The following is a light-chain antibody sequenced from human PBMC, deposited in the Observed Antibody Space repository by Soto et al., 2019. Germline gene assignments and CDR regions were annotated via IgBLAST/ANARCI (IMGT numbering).Light chain of an antibody. CDR1: SSNIGARVD. Sequence: QSVLTQPPSVSGATGQTVTISCTGTSSNIGARVDGHWDQHLPGTAPKLLIYANNIRPSGVPDRFSGSKSGSSSSLAISGLQAEDEGDYYCQSYDSSLSGSYAFGTGTKLTV. CDR3: QSYDSSLSGSYA. J-gene: IGLJ1*01. CDR2: ANN. V-gene: IGLV1-40*01.